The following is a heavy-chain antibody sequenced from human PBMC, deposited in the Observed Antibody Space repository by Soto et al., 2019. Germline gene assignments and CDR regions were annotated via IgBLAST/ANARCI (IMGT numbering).Heavy chain of an antibody. CDR2: IIPIFGTA. Sequence: SLKVSCKASGGTFSSYAISWVRQAPGQGLEWMGGIIPIFGTANYAQKFQGRVTITADESTSTAYMELSSLRSEDTAVYYCARSSPGYCSGGSCFPELYYYYYGMDVWGQGTTVTVFS. V-gene: IGHV1-69*13. D-gene: IGHD2-15*01. J-gene: IGHJ6*02. CDR3: ARSSPGYCSGGSCFPELYYYYYGMDV. CDR1: GGTFSSYA.